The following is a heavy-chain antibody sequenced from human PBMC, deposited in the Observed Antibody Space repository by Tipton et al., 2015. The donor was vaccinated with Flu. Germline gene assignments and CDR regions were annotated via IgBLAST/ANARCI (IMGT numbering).Heavy chain of an antibody. V-gene: IGHV3-9*01. Sequence: LSLSCAASGFTFDDYAMHWVRQAPGKGLEWVSGISWNSGSIGYADSVKGRFTISRDNAKNSLYLQMNSLRAEDTALYYCAKAPGDGYNLGAFDIWGQGTMVTVSS. J-gene: IGHJ3*02. CDR1: GFTFDDYA. D-gene: IGHD5-24*01. CDR3: AKAPGDGYNLGAFDI. CDR2: ISWNSGSI.